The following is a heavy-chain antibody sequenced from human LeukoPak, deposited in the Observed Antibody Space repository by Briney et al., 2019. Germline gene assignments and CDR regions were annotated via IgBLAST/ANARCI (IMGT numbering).Heavy chain of an antibody. CDR1: GFTFSSYA. J-gene: IGHJ5*02. D-gene: IGHD6-19*01. CDR3: AKEPASSGWFDP. Sequence: PGGSLRLSCAASGFTFSSYAMHWVRQAPGKGLVWVSRISPGGGSTTYADSVKGRFTISRDNAKNTLYLQMNSLRAEDTAVYYCAKEPASSGWFDPWGQGTLVAVSS. CDR2: ISPGGGST. V-gene: IGHV3-74*03.